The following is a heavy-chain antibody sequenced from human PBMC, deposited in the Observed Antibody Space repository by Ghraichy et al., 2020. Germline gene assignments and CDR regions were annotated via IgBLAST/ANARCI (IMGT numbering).Heavy chain of an antibody. V-gene: IGHV2-5*01. J-gene: IGHJ4*02. D-gene: IGHD1-7*01. CDR1: GFSLATTGVR. CDR3: AHGAGTTAYFAY. CDR2: IYWHDDK. Sequence: SGPTLVKPTQTLTLTCSFSGFSLATTGVRVAWIRQPPGKALEWLALIYWHDDKRYSPSLKGRLTITKDTSTNEVVLTMTNMDPVDTATYFCAHGAGTTAYFAYWGQGTLVAVSS.